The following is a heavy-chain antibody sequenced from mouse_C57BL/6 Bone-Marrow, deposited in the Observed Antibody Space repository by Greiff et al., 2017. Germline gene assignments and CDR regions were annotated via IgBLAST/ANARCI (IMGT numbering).Heavy chain of an antibody. CDR1: GYTFTSYW. V-gene: IGHV1-55*01. Sequence: VQLQQPGAELVKPGASVKMSCKASGYTFTSYWITWVKQRPGQGLEWIGDIYPGSGSTNYNEKFKSKATLTVDTSSSTAYMQLSSLTSEDSAVYYCARIPYYYEGYWAMDYWGQGTSVTVSS. D-gene: IGHD1-1*01. CDR3: ARIPYYYEGYWAMDY. J-gene: IGHJ4*01. CDR2: IYPGSGST.